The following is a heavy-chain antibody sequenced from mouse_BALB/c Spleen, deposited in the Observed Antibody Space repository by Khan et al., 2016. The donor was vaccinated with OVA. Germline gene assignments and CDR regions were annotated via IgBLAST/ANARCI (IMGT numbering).Heavy chain of an antibody. CDR2: INPNNGGT. V-gene: IGHV1S81*02. J-gene: IGHJ3*01. D-gene: IGHD1-1*01. CDR3: TRGGYGSPFTY. Sequence: QVHVKQSGAELVKPGASVKLSCKASGYTFTSFYIYWVKQRPGQGLEWIGEINPNNGGTNVNEKFKSKATLTVDKSSSTAYLELSSLTSEDSAVLYCTRGGYGSPFTYWGQGTLVTVSA. CDR1: GYTFTSFY.